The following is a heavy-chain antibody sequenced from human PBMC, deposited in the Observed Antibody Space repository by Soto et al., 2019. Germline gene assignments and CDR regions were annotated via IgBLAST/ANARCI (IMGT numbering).Heavy chain of an antibody. CDR3: AHSYCSGGSCYTSAEYFQH. Sequence: SGPTLVNPTQTLTLTCTFSGFSLSTSGVGVGWIRQPPGKALEWLALIYWDDDKRYSPSLKSRLTITKDTSKNQVVLTMTNMDPVDTATYYCAHSYCSGGSCYTSAEYFQHWGQGTLVTVSS. CDR2: IYWDDDK. CDR1: GFSLSTSGVG. D-gene: IGHD2-15*01. J-gene: IGHJ1*01. V-gene: IGHV2-5*02.